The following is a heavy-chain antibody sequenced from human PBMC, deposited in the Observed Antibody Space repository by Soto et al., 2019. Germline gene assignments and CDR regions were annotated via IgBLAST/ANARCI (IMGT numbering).Heavy chain of an antibody. D-gene: IGHD2-2*01. J-gene: IGHJ4*02. Sequence: GGSLRLSCAASGFTFSSYAMHWVRQAPGKGLEWVAVIAYDGSNKYYADSVKGRFTISRDNSKNTLYLQMNSLRAEDTAVYYCARGPSSQTRFDYWGQGTLVTSPQ. V-gene: IGHV3-30-3*01. CDR2: IAYDGSNK. CDR3: ARGPSSQTRFDY. CDR1: GFTFSSYA.